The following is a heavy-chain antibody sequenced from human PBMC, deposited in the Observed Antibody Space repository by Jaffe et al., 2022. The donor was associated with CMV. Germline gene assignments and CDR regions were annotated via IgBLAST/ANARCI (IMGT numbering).Heavy chain of an antibody. Sequence: EEQLVESGGDLAQPGGSLRLSCAASGFSFSEYWMHWVRQVPGKGMLWVSRINSDGSSSSYADAVRGRFTISRDNAKNTLYLQMNSLTVDDTAVYYCARDDRGADDALDVWGQGAMVTVSS. CDR1: GFSFSEYW. D-gene: IGHD3-22*01. CDR3: ARDDRGADDALDV. CDR2: INSDGSSS. V-gene: IGHV3-74*01. J-gene: IGHJ3*01.